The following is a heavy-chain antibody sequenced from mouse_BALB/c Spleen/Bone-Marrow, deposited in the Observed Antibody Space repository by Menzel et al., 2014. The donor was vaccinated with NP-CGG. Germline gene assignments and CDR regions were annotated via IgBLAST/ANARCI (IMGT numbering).Heavy chain of an antibody. V-gene: IGHV1S137*01. CDR3: ASGNYYYAMDY. D-gene: IGHD2-1*01. CDR2: IGTYYGDA. CDR1: GYTFTDYA. J-gene: IGHJ4*01. Sequence: VQLQQSGAELVRPGVSVKISCKGSGYTFTDYAMHWVKQSHAKSLEWIGVIGTYYGDASYNQKFKGKATMTVDKSSSTAYMELARLTSEDSAIYYCASGNYYYAMDYWGQGTSVTVSS.